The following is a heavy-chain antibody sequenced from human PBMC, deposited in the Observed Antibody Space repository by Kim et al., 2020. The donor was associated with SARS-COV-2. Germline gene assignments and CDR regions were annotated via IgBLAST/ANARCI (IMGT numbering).Heavy chain of an antibody. D-gene: IGHD4-17*01. Sequence: SETLSLTCAVYGGSFSGYYWSWIRQPPGKGLEWIGEINHSGSTNYNPSLKSRVTISVDTSKNQFSLKLSSVTAADTAVYYCARGRPPHTVTTGGRFDYWGQGTLVTVSS. CDR1: GGSFSGYY. J-gene: IGHJ4*02. V-gene: IGHV4-34*01. CDR3: ARGRPPHTVTTGGRFDY. CDR2: INHSGST.